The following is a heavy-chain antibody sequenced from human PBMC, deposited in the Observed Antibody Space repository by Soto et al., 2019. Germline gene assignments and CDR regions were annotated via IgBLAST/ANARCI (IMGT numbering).Heavy chain of an antibody. D-gene: IGHD2-15*01. CDR3: ARSEEDSDYYYYGMDV. CDR2: TYYRSRWYS. V-gene: IGHV6-1*01. Sequence: SQTLSITCVGSGDTVSSNSVAWNWVRQSPSRCLEWLGRTYYRSRWYSDYAVSVRSRIDINADTSKNQVSLQLNSVTPEDTAVYYCARSEEDSDYYYYGMDVWGQGTTVTVSS. J-gene: IGHJ6*02. CDR1: GDTVSSNSVA.